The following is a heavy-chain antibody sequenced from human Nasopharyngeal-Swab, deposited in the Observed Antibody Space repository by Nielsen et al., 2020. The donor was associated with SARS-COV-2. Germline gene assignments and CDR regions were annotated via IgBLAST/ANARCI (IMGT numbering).Heavy chain of an antibody. J-gene: IGHJ4*02. CDR3: TRVNWELQYFFDY. D-gene: IGHD1-7*01. V-gene: IGHV3-33*01. CDR1: GFTFSSSA. CDR2: LWSDGTKQ. Sequence: GGSLRLSCAASGFTFSSSAMHWVRQAPGKGLEWLAILWSDGTKQYHADSVKGRFTISRDGSKNTLYLQMNSLSAEDTAVYYCTRVNWELQYFFDYWGQGTLVTVSS.